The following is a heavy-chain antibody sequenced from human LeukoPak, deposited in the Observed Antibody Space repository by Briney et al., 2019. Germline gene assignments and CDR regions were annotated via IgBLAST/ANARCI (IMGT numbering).Heavy chain of an antibody. CDR1: GFTFSSTI. CDR3: TKDRRGPAAGTWYFDS. Sequence: QSEGSLRLPCVASGFTFSSTIMGWVRQAPGRGLEWVSSITAIVGRTYYADSVRGRFTISRDNSKNTVYLQLNSLRAGDTAIYYCTKDRRGPAAGTWYFDSWGQGTLVTVSS. CDR2: ITAIVGRT. D-gene: IGHD6-13*01. J-gene: IGHJ4*02. V-gene: IGHV3-23*01.